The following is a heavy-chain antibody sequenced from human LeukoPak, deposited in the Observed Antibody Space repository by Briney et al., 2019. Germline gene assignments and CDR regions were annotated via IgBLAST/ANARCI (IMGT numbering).Heavy chain of an antibody. Sequence: GASVKVSCKASGYTFTGYYMHWVRQAPGQGLEWMGWINPNSGGTNYAQKFQGRVTMTRDTSISTAYMGLSRLRSDDTAVYYCARAVVGYCSGGSCYFQHWGQGTLVTVSS. CDR2: INPNSGGT. CDR1: GYTFTGYY. V-gene: IGHV1-2*02. CDR3: ARAVVGYCSGGSCYFQH. D-gene: IGHD2-15*01. J-gene: IGHJ1*01.